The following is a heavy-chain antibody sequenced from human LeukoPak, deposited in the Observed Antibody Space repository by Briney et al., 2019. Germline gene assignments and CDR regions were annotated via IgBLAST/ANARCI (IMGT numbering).Heavy chain of an antibody. V-gene: IGHV4-4*07. CDR1: GVSISKYY. J-gene: IGHJ6*03. D-gene: IGHD3-16*02. CDR2: IYTSGST. CDR3: ARTKLSYYYMDV. Sequence: SETLSLTCTVSGVSISKYYWSWIRQPAGKGLEWMGRIYTSGSTNYNPALKSRLTMSVDTSKNQFSLTLSSVTAADTAVYYCARTKLSYYYMDVWGKGTTVTISS.